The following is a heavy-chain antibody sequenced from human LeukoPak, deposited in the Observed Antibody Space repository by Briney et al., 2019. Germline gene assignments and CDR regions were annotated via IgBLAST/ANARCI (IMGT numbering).Heavy chain of an antibody. V-gene: IGHV3-7*01. CDR3: ARDWFSRTGAFYFDS. D-gene: IGHD7-27*01. J-gene: IGHJ4*02. CDR2: IKQDGSEK. Sequence: GGSLRLSCAAPGFTFATYWMSWVRQAPGKGLEWVANIKQDGSEKYFVDSVKGRFTISRDNAKNSLYLQMTSLRAGDTAVYYCARDWFSRTGAFYFDSWGQGTLVTVSS. CDR1: GFTFATYW.